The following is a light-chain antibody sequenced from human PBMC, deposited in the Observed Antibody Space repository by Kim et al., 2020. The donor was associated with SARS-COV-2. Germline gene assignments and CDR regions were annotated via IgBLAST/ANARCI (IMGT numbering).Light chain of an antibody. CDR1: SRDVGGYND. CDR3: SSYTSSSTLVV. J-gene: IGLJ2*01. Sequence: QSITIACTGTSRDVGGYNDVSWYQQHPGKAPKLMIYDVSNRPSGVSNRFSGSKSGNTASLTISGLQAEDEADYYCSSYTSSSTLVVFGGGTQLTVL. V-gene: IGLV2-14*03. CDR2: DVS.